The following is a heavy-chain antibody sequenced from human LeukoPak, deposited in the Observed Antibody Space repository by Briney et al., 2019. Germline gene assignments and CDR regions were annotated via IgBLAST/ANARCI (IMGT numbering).Heavy chain of an antibody. V-gene: IGHV6-1*01. D-gene: IGHD3-22*01. Sequence: SQTLSLTCAISGDSVSNNYAAWNWIRQSPSRGLEWLGRTYYRSKWYNDYAVSVKSRITIKPDTSKNQFSLQLNSVTPEDTAVYYCARGSGSLVHAQEDYWGQGTLVTVSS. CDR3: ARGSGSLVHAQEDY. J-gene: IGHJ4*02. CDR1: GDSVSNNYAA. CDR2: TYYRSKWYN.